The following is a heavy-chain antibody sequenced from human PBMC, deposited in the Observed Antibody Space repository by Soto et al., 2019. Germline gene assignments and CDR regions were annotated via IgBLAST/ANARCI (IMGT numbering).Heavy chain of an antibody. Sequence: PGGSLRLSCAASGFTFRSYAMNWVRQASGKGLEWVSVIDGSGGSTYYAGSVKGRFTISRDNSKNTLYLQMNSLRAEDTAVYYCARPAVAVAVKGYFDYWGQGTLVTVSS. CDR2: IDGSGGST. D-gene: IGHD6-19*01. J-gene: IGHJ4*02. V-gene: IGHV3-23*01. CDR3: ARPAVAVAVKGYFDY. CDR1: GFTFRSYA.